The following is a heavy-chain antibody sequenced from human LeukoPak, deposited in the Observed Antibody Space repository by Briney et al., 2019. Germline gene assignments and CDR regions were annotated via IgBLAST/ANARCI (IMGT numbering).Heavy chain of an antibody. J-gene: IGHJ6*03. CDR3: AGTYTYYYYYYMHV. V-gene: IGHV4-59*01. CDR1: GGSISSYY. CDR2: ISYSGST. Sequence: SETLSLACTVSGGSISSYYWSWIRQPPGKGLEWIGCISYSGSTNYNPSLKSRVTIALDTSKIQFSLKLSSVTAADTAVYYCAGTYTYYYYYYMHVWGKGTTVTISS. D-gene: IGHD2-2*02.